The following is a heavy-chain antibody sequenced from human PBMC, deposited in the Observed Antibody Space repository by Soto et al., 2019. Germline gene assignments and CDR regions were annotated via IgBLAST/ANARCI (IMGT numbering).Heavy chain of an antibody. Sequence: PSETLSLTCTVSGGSISSGGYYWSWIRQHPGKGLEWIGYIYYSGSTYYNPSLKSRVTISVDTSKNQFSLKLSSVTAADTAVYYCARGVSLGITMVRGDAFDIWGQGTMVTVSS. CDR2: IYYSGST. D-gene: IGHD3-10*01. CDR3: ARGVSLGITMVRGDAFDI. V-gene: IGHV4-31*03. J-gene: IGHJ3*02. CDR1: GGSISSGGYY.